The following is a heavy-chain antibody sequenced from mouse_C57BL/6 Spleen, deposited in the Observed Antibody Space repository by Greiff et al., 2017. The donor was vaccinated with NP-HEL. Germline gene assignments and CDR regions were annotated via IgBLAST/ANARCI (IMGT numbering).Heavy chain of an antibody. CDR3: ARSGSGYNAMDY. V-gene: IGHV1-80*01. Sequence: VQLQQSGAELVKPGASVKISCKASGYAFSSYWMNWVKQRPGKGLEWIGQIYPGDGDTNYNGKFKGKATLTADKSSSTAYMQLSSLTSEDSAVYFCARSGSGYNAMDYWGQGTSVTVSS. CDR2: IYPGDGDT. D-gene: IGHD3-2*02. J-gene: IGHJ4*01. CDR1: GYAFSSYW.